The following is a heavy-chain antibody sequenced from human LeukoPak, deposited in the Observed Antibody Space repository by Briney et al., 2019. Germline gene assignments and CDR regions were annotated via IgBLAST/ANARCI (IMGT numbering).Heavy chain of an antibody. V-gene: IGHV3-21*04. CDR3: AKAAAGISNPFDY. CDR1: GFTFSTFT. CDR2: ISNDGWHI. Sequence: GGSLRLSCAASGFTFSTFTMNWVRQAPGKGLEWVSSISNDGWHIFYGDSVKGRFTISRDNSKNTLYLQMNSLRAEDTAVYYCAKAAAGISNPFDYWGQGTLVTVSS. J-gene: IGHJ4*02. D-gene: IGHD6-13*01.